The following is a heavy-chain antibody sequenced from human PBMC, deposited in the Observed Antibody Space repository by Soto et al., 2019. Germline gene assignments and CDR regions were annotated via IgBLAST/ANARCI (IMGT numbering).Heavy chain of an antibody. D-gene: IGHD3-3*01. CDR1: GYTSTGYY. CDR3: ARDVVPYDFWSGYFYYYYGMDV. Sequence: ASVKVSCKASGYTSTGYYMHWVRQAPGQGLEWMGWINPNSGGTNYAQKFQGRVTMTRDKSISTAYMELSRLRSDDTAVYYCARDVVPYDFWSGYFYYYYGMDVWGQGTTVTVSS. J-gene: IGHJ6*02. CDR2: INPNSGGT. V-gene: IGHV1-2*02.